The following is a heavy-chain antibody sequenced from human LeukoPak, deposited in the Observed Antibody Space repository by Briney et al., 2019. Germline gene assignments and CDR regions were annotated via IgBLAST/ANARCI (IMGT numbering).Heavy chain of an antibody. V-gene: IGHV1-69*04. Sequence: VCSETVSCKGSGGAFSRYIISGGRQAPGKGLEWMGRIIPILGIANYAQKFQGRVTITADKSTSTAYMELSSLRSEDTAVYYCARDLGDGYNHNWFDPWGQGTLVTVSS. D-gene: IGHD5-24*01. CDR2: IIPILGIA. J-gene: IGHJ5*02. CDR1: GGAFSRYI. CDR3: ARDLGDGYNHNWFDP.